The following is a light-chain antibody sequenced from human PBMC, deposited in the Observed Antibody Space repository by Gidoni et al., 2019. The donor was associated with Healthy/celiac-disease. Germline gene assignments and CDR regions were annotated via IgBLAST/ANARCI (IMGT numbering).Light chain of an antibody. Sequence: DIVLTQSPGTLSLSPGERATLSCRASQSVSSIYLAWYQHKPGQAPRLLIYGASSRATGIPDRFSGSGSGTDCTLTISRLEPEDFAVYYCQQYGSSPRTFGQGTKVESK. V-gene: IGKV3-20*01. CDR1: QSVSSIY. J-gene: IGKJ1*01. CDR3: QQYGSSPRT. CDR2: GAS.